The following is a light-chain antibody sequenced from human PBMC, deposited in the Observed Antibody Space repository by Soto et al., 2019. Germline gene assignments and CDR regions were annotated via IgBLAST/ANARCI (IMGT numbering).Light chain of an antibody. CDR3: MQALQIPLT. J-gene: IGKJ4*01. V-gene: IGKV2-28*01. CDR1: QSLLHSNGYNY. Sequence: DIVMTQSPLSLPVTPGEPASISCRSSQSLLHSNGYNYLDWYLQKPGQSPQLLIYLGSNRASGVPDRFRGSGSGTDFTLKISRVEAEDVGPYYCMQALQIPLTFGGGTKVEIK. CDR2: LGS.